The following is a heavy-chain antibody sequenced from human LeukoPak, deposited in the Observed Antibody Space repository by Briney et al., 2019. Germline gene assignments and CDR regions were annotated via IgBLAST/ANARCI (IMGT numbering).Heavy chain of an antibody. CDR3: ARDSITFGGFTFDF. V-gene: IGHV1-46*01. J-gene: IGHJ4*02. CDR1: GYAFISHD. CDR2: VNPNGFST. D-gene: IGHD3-16*01. Sequence: ASVKVSCKASGYAFISHDIHWVRQAPGQGLEWVGRVNPNGFSTTYAQKFQGRVTMTSDTSTTTVYMDLSSLRSEDTAVYYCARDSITFGGFTFDFWGQGTLVTVSS.